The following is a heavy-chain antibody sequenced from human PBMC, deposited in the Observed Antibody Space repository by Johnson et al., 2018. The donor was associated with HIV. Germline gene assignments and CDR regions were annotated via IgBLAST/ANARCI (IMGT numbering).Heavy chain of an antibody. CDR2: ISSSGSTI. CDR1: GFTFEDYG. CDR3: ARDFTAVYCGGDCYAFDI. Sequence: VQLVESGGGVIRPGGSLRLSCTASGFTFEDYGMSWVRQAPGKGLEWVSYISSSGSTIYYADSVKGRVTISRDNAKNSLYLQMNSLRAEDTAVYYCARDFTAVYCGGDCYAFDIWGQGTMVSVSS. V-gene: IGHV3-48*04. J-gene: IGHJ3*02. D-gene: IGHD2-21*02.